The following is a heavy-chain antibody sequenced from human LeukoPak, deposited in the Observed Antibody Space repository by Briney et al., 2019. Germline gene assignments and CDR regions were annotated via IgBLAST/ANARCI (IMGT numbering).Heavy chain of an antibody. CDR3: ARGLGF. J-gene: IGHJ4*02. CDR1: GFTFSNYW. D-gene: IGHD6-25*01. V-gene: IGHV3-48*01. Sequence: GGSLRLSCAASGFTFSNYWMNWVRQAPGKGLEWLAYISTSSRTIYYADSVKGRFTISRDNAKNSLYLQMNTLRAEDTAVYYCARGLGFWGQGTLVTVSS. CDR2: ISTSSRTI.